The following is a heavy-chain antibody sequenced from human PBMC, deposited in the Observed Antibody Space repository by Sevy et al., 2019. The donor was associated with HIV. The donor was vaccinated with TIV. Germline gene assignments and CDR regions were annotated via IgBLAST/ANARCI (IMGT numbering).Heavy chain of an antibody. J-gene: IGHJ6*02. V-gene: IGHV5-51*01. D-gene: IGHD2-8*01. CDR2: IYPGDSDT. CDR1: GYSFTSYW. CDR3: ARQARQYCTNGVCFDYYYGMDV. Sequence: GESLKISCKGSGYSFTSYWIGWVRQMPGKGLEWTGIIYPGDSDTRYSPSFQGQVTISADKSISTAYLQWSSLKASDTAMYYCARQARQYCTNGVCFDYYYGMDVWGQGTTVTVSS.